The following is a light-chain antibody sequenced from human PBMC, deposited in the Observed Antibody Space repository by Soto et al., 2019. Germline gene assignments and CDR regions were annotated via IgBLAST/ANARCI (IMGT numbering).Light chain of an antibody. V-gene: IGKV1-9*01. J-gene: IGKJ3*01. CDR1: QGIHIP. Sequence: DNQLTQSPSFLSASEGGRVTITCRASQGIHIPLAWYQQKPGKAPKLLIDSASTLQSGVPSRFSGSGSGTEFTLTINSLQPEDFATYYCQQLNIYPLTFGPGTKVDIK. CDR2: SAS. CDR3: QQLNIYPLT.